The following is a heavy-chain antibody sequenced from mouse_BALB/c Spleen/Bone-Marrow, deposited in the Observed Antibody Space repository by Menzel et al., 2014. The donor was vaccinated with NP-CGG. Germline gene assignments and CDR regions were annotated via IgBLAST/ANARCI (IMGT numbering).Heavy chain of an antibody. Sequence: VKLQESGPELVKPGASVKISCKASGYAFSSSWMNWVKQRPGQGLEWIGRIYPGDGDYNYNGKFKGKATLTADKSSSTAYMQLSSLTSVDSAVYFCARDLIHYSGYWYFDVCGAATTANVSS. CDR2: IYPGDGDY. D-gene: IGHD1-2*01. J-gene: IGHJ1*01. CDR3: ARDLIHYSGYWYFDV. V-gene: IGHV1-82*01. CDR1: GYAFSSSW.